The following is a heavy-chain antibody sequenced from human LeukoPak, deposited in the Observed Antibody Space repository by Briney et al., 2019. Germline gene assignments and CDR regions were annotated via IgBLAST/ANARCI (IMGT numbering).Heavy chain of an antibody. V-gene: IGHV1-24*01. CDR3: ATVSYDFWSGYFFHY. CDR1: GYTLTELS. CDR2: FDPEDGET. D-gene: IGHD3-3*01. J-gene: IGHJ4*02. Sequence: ASVTVSCKVSGYTLTELSMHWVRQAPGKGLEWMGGFDPEDGETIYAQKFQGRVTMTEDTSTDTAYMELSSLRSEDTAVYYCATVSYDFWSGYFFHYWGQGTLVTVSS.